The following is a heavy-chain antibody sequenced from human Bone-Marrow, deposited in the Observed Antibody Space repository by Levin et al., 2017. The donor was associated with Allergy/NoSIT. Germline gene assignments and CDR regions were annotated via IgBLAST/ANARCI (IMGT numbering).Heavy chain of an antibody. Sequence: GESLKISCAASGFTFSSYAMSWVRQAPGKGLEWVSAISVRGDSTYYADSLKGRFTISRDNSKNMLYLQMNSLTAEDTAVYYCAGTTVTINWFDPWGQGTLVTVSS. CDR1: GFTFSSYA. CDR3: AGTTVTINWFDP. D-gene: IGHD4-17*01. CDR2: ISVRGDST. V-gene: IGHV3-23*01. J-gene: IGHJ5*02.